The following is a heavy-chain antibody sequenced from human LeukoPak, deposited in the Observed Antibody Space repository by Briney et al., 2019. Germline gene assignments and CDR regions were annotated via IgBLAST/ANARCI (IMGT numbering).Heavy chain of an antibody. Sequence: GGSLRLSCAASGFMFSIDDMHWVREATGKGLEWVSAIVTAGDTYYPGSVRGRITISRENAKNSLYLQMNSLRAGDTAVYYCARDNIYYYGSGSYHYYGMDVWGQGTTVTVSS. D-gene: IGHD3-10*01. CDR2: IVTAGDT. V-gene: IGHV3-13*01. CDR1: GFMFSIDD. J-gene: IGHJ6*02. CDR3: ARDNIYYYGSGSYHYYGMDV.